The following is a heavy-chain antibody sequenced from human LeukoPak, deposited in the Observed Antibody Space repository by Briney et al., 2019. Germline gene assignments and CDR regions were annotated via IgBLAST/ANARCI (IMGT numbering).Heavy chain of an antibody. CDR1: GCTFSSYD. Sequence: ASLKVSCKASGCTFSSYDISWVRQAPGQGLEWMGGITPIFGTAKYAQKFQGRVTITAVESMSTAYMELSSLRSEDTAVYYCARGWLAETTVVTPYNYWGQGTLVTVSS. V-gene: IGHV1-69*13. J-gene: IGHJ4*02. CDR2: ITPIFGTA. CDR3: ARGWLAETTVVTPYNY. D-gene: IGHD4-23*01.